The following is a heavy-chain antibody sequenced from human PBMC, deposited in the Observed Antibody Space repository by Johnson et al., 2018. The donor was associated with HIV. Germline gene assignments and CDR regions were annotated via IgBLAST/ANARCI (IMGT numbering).Heavy chain of an antibody. Sequence: VQLVESGGGLVKPGGSLRVSCAVSGITFSNAWMSWVRQAPGKGLEWVGRIKSKTDGETADYAAPVKGRFTISRDNAKNSLYLQMNSRRAEDTAVYYCASWGLGFQNIHDPVDIWGQGTMVTVSS. J-gene: IGHJ3*02. V-gene: IGHV3-15*01. CDR3: ASWGLGFQNIHDPVDI. CDR2: IKSKTDGETA. D-gene: IGHD6-13*01. CDR1: GITFSNAW.